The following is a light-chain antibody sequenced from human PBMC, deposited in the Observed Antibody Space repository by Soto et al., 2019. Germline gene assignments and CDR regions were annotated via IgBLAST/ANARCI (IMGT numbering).Light chain of an antibody. Sequence: EIVLTQSPGTLSLSPGESATLSCRASQSVSSSYLAWYQQKVGQAPRLLIYGASSRATGIPDRFSGSGSGTDFTLTISRLEPEDFAVYYCQQYGTSLFTFGPGTKVDIK. CDR2: GAS. CDR1: QSVSSSY. J-gene: IGKJ3*01. CDR3: QQYGTSLFT. V-gene: IGKV3-20*01.